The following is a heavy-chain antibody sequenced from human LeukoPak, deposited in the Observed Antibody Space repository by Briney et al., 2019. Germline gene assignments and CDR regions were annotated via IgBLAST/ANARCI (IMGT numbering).Heavy chain of an antibody. CDR1: GYTFTGYY. CDR2: INPNSGGT. Sequence: ASVKVSCKASGYTFTGYYMHWVRQAPGQGLEWMGWINPNSGGTNYAQKFQGRVTMTRDTSISTAYMELSRLRSDDTAVYYCARDRDSSGYYFHWGQGTLVTVSS. V-gene: IGHV1-2*02. CDR3: ARDRDSSGYYFH. D-gene: IGHD3-22*01. J-gene: IGHJ4*02.